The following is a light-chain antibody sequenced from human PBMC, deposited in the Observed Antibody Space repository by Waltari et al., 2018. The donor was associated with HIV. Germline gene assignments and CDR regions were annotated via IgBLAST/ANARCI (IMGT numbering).Light chain of an antibody. CDR1: TSNIGRNT. J-gene: IGLJ2*01. Sequence: QSVLTQPPSASGTPEQRVSISCSGSTSNIGRNTVSWFQQLPGASPTVLIFGKNQLPSVVPDRFSCSKSGTSASLAISGLQFEDEADYYCASWDDSLNGPVFGGGTKLTV. V-gene: IGLV1-44*01. CDR3: ASWDDSLNGPV. CDR2: GKN.